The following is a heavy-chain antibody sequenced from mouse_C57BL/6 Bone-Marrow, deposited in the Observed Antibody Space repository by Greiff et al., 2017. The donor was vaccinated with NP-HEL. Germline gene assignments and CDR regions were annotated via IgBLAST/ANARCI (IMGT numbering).Heavy chain of an antibody. D-gene: IGHD1-1*01. J-gene: IGHJ4*01. CDR1: GYTFTSYW. V-gene: IGHV1-55*01. CDR2: IYPGSGST. Sequence: QVQLQQPGAELVKPGASVKMSCKASGYTFTSYWITWVKQRPGQGLEWIGDIYPGSGSTNYNEKFKSKATLTVDTSSSTAYMQLSSLTSEYSAVYYCARRGLRFYYAMDYWGQGTSVTVSS. CDR3: ARRGLRFYYAMDY.